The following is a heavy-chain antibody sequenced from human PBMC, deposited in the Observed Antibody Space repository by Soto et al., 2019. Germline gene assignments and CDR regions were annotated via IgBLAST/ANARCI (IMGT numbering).Heavy chain of an antibody. CDR3: ARSSGRFSDFDY. CDR2: INPNSGDT. V-gene: IGHV1-2*02. CDR1: VYTFTAYD. Sequence: GASVKVSCKASVYTFTAYDLHCVRQAPGQGLEWMGWINPNSGDTDYAQKFQGRVTMTRDTSITTAYMEFSRLTSDDTAVFYCARSSGRFSDFDYWGQRTLVTSPQ. D-gene: IGHD1-26*01. J-gene: IGHJ4*02.